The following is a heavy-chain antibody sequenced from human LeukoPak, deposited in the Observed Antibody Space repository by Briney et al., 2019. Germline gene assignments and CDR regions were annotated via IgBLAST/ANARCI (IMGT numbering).Heavy chain of an antibody. Sequence: PSETLSLTCTASGGSITNTNYYWAWVRQPPGKGLEWLGNIFYNGGPYFNPSLKSRVAISVDTSKNHFSLRLNSVTAADTAVYYCARVFGGSDFNYYYYYMDVWGKGTTVTISS. CDR3: ARVFGGSDFNYYYYYMDV. V-gene: IGHV4-39*07. CDR1: GGSITNTNYY. CDR2: IFYNGGP. D-gene: IGHD5-12*01. J-gene: IGHJ6*03.